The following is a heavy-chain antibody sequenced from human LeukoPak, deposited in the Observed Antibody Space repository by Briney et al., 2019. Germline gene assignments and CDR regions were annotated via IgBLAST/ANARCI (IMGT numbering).Heavy chain of an antibody. CDR3: AKGSSWPYYFDY. D-gene: IGHD6-13*01. Sequence: GGSLRLSCAASGFTFSSYAMSWVRQAPGKGLEGVSAISGSGGSTYYADSGKGRFTISRDNSKNTLYLQMNSLRAEATAVYYCAKGSSWPYYFDYWGQGTLVTVSA. CDR2: ISGSGGST. V-gene: IGHV3-23*01. CDR1: GFTFSSYA. J-gene: IGHJ4*02.